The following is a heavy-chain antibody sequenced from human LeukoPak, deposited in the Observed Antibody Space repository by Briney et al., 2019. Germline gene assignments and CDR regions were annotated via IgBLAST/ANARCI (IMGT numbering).Heavy chain of an antibody. CDR1: GFTFSSYS. CDR3: ARGGPRVGSSLDVFDI. V-gene: IGHV3-21*01. Sequence: PGGSLRLSCAASGFTFSSYSMNWVRQAPGKGLEWVSSISSSSSYIYYADSVKGRFTISRDNAKNSLYLQMNSLRAEDTAVYYCARGGPRVGSSLDVFDIWGQGTMVTVSS. J-gene: IGHJ3*02. CDR2: ISSSSSYI. D-gene: IGHD6-6*01.